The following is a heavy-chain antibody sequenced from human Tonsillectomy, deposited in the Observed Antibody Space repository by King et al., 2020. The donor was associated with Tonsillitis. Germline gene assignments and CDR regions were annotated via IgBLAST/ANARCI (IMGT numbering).Heavy chain of an antibody. CDR2: ISWNSGRI. J-gene: IGHJ4*02. CDR3: AKEAGYSSSWYEFDY. CDR1: GFSFDDYA. V-gene: IGHV3-9*01. D-gene: IGHD6-13*01. Sequence: VQLVESGGGLVQPGRSLRLSCAASGFSFDDYAMHWVRQAPGKGLEWVSGISWNSGRIGYADSVKGRFTISRDNAENALYLQMNSLRAEDTALYYCAKEAGYSSSWYEFDYWGQGTLVTVSS.